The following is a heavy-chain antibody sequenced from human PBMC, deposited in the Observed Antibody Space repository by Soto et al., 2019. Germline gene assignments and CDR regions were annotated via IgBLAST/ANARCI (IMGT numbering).Heavy chain of an antibody. V-gene: IGHV4-59*02. Sequence: SETLSLTCSFSGDSVTSHYLTWIRQSPGKGLEWIGYIHYTGISYHTPSLQSRLTISLDTSKNHFSLNLSSVTAADTAIYYCARDFWGVANDALDIWGQGTVVTVSS. D-gene: IGHD3-16*01. CDR1: GDSVTSHY. CDR3: ARDFWGVANDALDI. J-gene: IGHJ3*02. CDR2: IHYTGIS.